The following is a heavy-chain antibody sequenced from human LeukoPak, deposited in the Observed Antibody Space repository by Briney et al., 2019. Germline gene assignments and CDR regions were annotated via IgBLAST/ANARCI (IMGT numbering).Heavy chain of an antibody. CDR2: IYYSGST. CDR3: ARVFRDKYYLSSGSSGFDP. V-gene: IGHV4-61*05. Sequence: SETLSLTCTVSGGSISSSSYYWGWIRQSPGKGLEWIGYIYYSGSTNYNPSLKSRVTISVDTSKNQFSLKLSSVTAADTAVYYCARVFRDKYYLSSGSSGFDPWGQGTLVTVSS. CDR1: GGSISSSSYY. J-gene: IGHJ5*02. D-gene: IGHD2/OR15-2a*01.